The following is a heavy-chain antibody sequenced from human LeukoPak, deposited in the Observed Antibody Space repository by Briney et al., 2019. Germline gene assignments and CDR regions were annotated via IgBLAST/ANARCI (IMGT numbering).Heavy chain of an antibody. CDR2: IHSTGTT. Sequence: PSETLSLSCTVSGGSISSYYWSWIRQPPRKELQWIGYIHSTGTTKFNPSLESRVTMLVDTSKSQFSLKLSSVTAADTAVYYCARHARGDAYNPNDYWGQGTLVTVSS. CDR3: ARHARGDAYNPNDY. CDR1: GGSISSYY. D-gene: IGHD5-24*01. V-gene: IGHV4-4*09. J-gene: IGHJ4*02.